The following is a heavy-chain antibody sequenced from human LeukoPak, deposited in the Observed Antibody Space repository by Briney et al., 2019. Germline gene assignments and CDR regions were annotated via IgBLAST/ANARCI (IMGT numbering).Heavy chain of an antibody. CDR2: IYYSGST. V-gene: IGHV4-59*08. D-gene: IGHD5-12*01. Sequence: PSETLSLTCTVSVGSISRYYWSCIWQPPGKGLEWSVYIYYSGSTNYNPSLMSRVTISVYTSKNQFSLKLSSVTATDTPVNYCARQAGSWLYYCYYGMDVWGQGTTVTASS. CDR1: VGSISRYY. CDR3: ARQAGSWLYYCYYGMDV. J-gene: IGHJ6*02.